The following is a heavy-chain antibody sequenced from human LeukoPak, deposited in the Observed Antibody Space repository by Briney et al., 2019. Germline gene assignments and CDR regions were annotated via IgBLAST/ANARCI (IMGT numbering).Heavy chain of an antibody. V-gene: IGHV3-66*01. CDR1: GFTISSNY. D-gene: IGHD5-24*01. CDR2: IYTGGIT. J-gene: IGHJ4*02. CDR3: ARGRVGGDGYPLYFDY. Sequence: AGTLRLTCAASGFTISSNYRGWVRQAPGKGLEWVSLIYTGGITDYDDPLKSRFTISRDTSKNTLYLQLNSLTAEDTAVYYCARGRVGGDGYPLYFDYWGQGNLVTVSS.